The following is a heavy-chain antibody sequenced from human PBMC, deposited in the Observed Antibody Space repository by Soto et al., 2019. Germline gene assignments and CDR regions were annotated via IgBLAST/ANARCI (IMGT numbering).Heavy chain of an antibody. CDR3: ARDTFPTGPTPDV. J-gene: IGHJ6*02. CDR2: ISYDGSNK. Sequence: QVQLVESGGGVVQPGRSLRLSCAASGFTFSSYAMHWVRQAPGKGLEWVAVISYDGSNKYYADSVKGRFTISRDNSKNPWYLKMNSLGAEDTVVYYCARDTFPTGPTPDVWGQGTTVTVSS. CDR1: GFTFSSYA. D-gene: IGHD4-17*01. V-gene: IGHV3-30-3*01.